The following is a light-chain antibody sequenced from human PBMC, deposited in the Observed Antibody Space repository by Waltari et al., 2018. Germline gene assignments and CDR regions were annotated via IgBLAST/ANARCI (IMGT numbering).Light chain of an antibody. CDR2: TDS. J-gene: IGLJ2*01. Sequence: SYELTQPPSVSVSPGPTARITCSGDALPKQFGYWDQQNSGRAPVLMIYTDSGRPSGIPERFSGSSSGTTVTLTISAVQPEDEADYYCQSAHSNGSDVVFGGGTKLTVL. CDR1: ALPKQF. CDR3: QSAHSNGSDVV. V-gene: IGLV3-25*03.